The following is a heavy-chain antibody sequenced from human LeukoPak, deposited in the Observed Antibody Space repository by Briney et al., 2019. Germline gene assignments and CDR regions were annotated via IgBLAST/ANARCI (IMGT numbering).Heavy chain of an antibody. CDR1: RFTFSTFA. Sequence: GGSLRLSCAASRFTFSTFAVSWVRQAPGKGLEWVSIISDNGDSTYYADSVKGRFTTSRDNSKNTLYLQMNSLRAEDTAVYYCAREVGALDYWGQGTLVTVSS. J-gene: IGHJ4*02. D-gene: IGHD1-26*01. V-gene: IGHV3-23*01. CDR3: AREVGALDY. CDR2: ISDNGDST.